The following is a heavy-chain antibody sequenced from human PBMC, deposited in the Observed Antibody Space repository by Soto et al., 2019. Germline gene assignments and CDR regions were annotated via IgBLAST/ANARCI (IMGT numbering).Heavy chain of an antibody. CDR1: GYIFVNYG. CDR2: ISPYTGNT. D-gene: IGHD5-12*01. J-gene: IGHJ6*02. CDR3: VMVDKYVTPTPHDV. Sequence: QVQLVQSGDEVKKPGASVKVSCKASGYIFVNYGIAWVRQAPGQGLEWMGWISPYTGNTHSSRKVKGRLTMTTDTSTSTAYIVLGSLTSDDPAVYYGVMVDKYVTPTPHDVWGQGTTVTVS. V-gene: IGHV1-18*01.